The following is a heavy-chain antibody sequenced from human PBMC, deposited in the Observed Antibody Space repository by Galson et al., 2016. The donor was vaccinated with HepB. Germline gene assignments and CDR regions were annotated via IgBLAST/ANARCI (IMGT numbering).Heavy chain of an antibody. Sequence: GSISSYHWSWIRQPPGKGLEWIGYIYKSGSTNYNPSLKSRVTISTDTSKNQFSLKLSSVTAADTAVYYCARGPIDYYDASGYYDTLSGTHFDYWGQGALVTVSS. CDR1: GSISSYH. V-gene: IGHV4-59*01. CDR3: ARGPIDYYDASGYYDTLSGTHFDY. J-gene: IGHJ4*02. D-gene: IGHD3-22*01. CDR2: IYKSGST.